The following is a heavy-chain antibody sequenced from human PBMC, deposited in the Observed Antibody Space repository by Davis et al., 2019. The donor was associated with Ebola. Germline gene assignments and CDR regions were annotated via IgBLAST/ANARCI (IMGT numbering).Heavy chain of an antibody. J-gene: IGHJ4*02. D-gene: IGHD2-2*01. V-gene: IGHV1-8*01. CDR3: VRGEDYCTSASCYDY. CDR2: MNPNSGNT. Sequence: AASVKVSCKASGYTFTSYDINWVQQATGQGPEWMGWMNPNSGNTGYARRFQGRVTMTRDTSITTAYMELSSLRSEDTAVYYCVRGEDYCTSASCYDYWGQGTLVTVSS. CDR1: GYTFTSYD.